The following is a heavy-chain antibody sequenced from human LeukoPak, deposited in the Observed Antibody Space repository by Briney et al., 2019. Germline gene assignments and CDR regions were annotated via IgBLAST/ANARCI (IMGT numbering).Heavy chain of an antibody. CDR3: ARDRDYSNTERGFDY. CDR2: INPNSGET. J-gene: IGHJ4*02. Sequence: GASVKVSCKTSGYTFTYYYIHWVRQAPGQGLEWMGWINPNSGETKYAQKFQGRVTMTGDTSISTAYMELSRLTSDDTAVYYCARDRDYSNTERGFDYWGQGTLVTVSS. V-gene: IGHV1-2*02. CDR1: GYTFTYYY. D-gene: IGHD4-11*01.